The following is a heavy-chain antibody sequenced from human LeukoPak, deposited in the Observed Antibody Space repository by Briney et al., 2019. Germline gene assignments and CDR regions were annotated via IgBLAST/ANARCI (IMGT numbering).Heavy chain of an antibody. Sequence: QTGGFLRLSCAASGFTFSSYGMHWVRQAPGKGLEWVAFIRYDGSNKYYADSVKGRFTISRDNSKNTLYLQMNSLRAEDTAVYYCAKSQGITMIVVVLSDAFDIWGQGTMVTVSS. J-gene: IGHJ3*02. CDR3: AKSQGITMIVVVLSDAFDI. CDR2: IRYDGSNK. V-gene: IGHV3-30*02. D-gene: IGHD3-22*01. CDR1: GFTFSSYG.